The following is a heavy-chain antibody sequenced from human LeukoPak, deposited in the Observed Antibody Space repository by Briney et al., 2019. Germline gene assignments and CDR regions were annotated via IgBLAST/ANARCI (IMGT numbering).Heavy chain of an antibody. J-gene: IGHJ4*02. V-gene: IGHV3-21*01. Sequence: GGSLRLSCAASGFTFSSYSMNWVRQAPGKGLEWVSSISSSSSYICYADSVKGRFTISRDNAKNSLYLQMNSLRAEDTAVYYCARGARLGELSGIYWGQGTLVTVSS. CDR3: ARGARLGELSGIY. D-gene: IGHD3-16*02. CDR1: GFTFSSYS. CDR2: ISSSSSYI.